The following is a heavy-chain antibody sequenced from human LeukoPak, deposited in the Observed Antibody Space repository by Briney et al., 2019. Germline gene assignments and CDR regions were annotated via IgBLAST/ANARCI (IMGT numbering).Heavy chain of an antibody. D-gene: IGHD3-10*01. Sequence: SVKVSCKASGGTFSSYAISWVRQAPGYGLEWMGGIIPIFGTANHAQRFQGGVTIHTDESTSKAHMELSSLRSEDTAVYCCVGSSYYCAGSHQNWFDPWGQGTLVTVSS. CDR1: GGTFSSYA. CDR2: IIPIFGTA. CDR3: VGSSYYCAGSHQNWFDP. V-gene: IGHV1-69*05. J-gene: IGHJ5*02.